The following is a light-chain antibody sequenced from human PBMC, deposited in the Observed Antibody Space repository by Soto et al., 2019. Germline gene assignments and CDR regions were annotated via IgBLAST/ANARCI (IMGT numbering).Light chain of an antibody. Sequence: DIVMTQSSLSLPVTPGEPASISCRSSQSLLHRNGFSYLHWYLQKPGQSPQLLIYLGSNRASGVPDRFSGSGSGTDFTLKISRVEAEDVGVYYCMQALQTPVTFGQGTKLEIK. CDR3: MQALQTPVT. J-gene: IGKJ2*01. V-gene: IGKV2-28*01. CDR2: LGS. CDR1: QSLLHRNGFSY.